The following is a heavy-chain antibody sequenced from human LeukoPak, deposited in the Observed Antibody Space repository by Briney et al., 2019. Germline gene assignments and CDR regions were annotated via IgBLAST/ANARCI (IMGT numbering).Heavy chain of an antibody. CDR1: GYTFTNYY. J-gene: IGHJ4*02. Sequence: ASVKVSCKASGYTFTNYYIHWMRQAPGQGLEWVGIINLNAVTTRYAQKFQGRITVTRDTSTSTVYMELSSLRSEDTAVYFCAREGAAEAKNFDYWGQGTLVIVSS. V-gene: IGHV1-46*01. D-gene: IGHD6-25*01. CDR3: AREGAAEAKNFDY. CDR2: INLNAVTT.